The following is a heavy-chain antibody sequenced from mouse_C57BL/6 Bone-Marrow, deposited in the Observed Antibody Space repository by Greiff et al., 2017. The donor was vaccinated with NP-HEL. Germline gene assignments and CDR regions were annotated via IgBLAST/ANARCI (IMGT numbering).Heavy chain of an antibody. J-gene: IGHJ4*01. Sequence: EVQLQQSGPVLVKPGPSVKISCKASGFTFTDYYMHWVKQSHGKSLEWIGLVYPYNGGTSYNQKFQGKATLTVDTSSSTAYMELNSLTSEDSAVDYCASPGISGYYYAMDYWGQGTSVTVSS. V-gene: IGHV1-36*01. CDR1: GFTFTDYY. CDR2: VYPYNGGT. CDR3: ASPGISGYYYAMDY.